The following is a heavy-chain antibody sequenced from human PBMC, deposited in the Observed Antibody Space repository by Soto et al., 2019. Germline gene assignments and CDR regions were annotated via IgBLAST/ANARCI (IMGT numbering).Heavy chain of an antibody. J-gene: IGHJ6*02. CDR2: MNPNSGNT. V-gene: IGHV1-8*01. CDR1: GYTFTSYD. CDR3: ARGNHITMVRGVDYYGMDV. D-gene: IGHD3-10*01. Sequence: QVQLVQSGAEVKKPGASVKVSCKASGYTFTSYDINWVRQATGQGLEWMGWMNPNSGNTGYAQKFQGRATMTRNTAISTAYMEQSSLRSEDTAVYYCARGNHITMVRGVDYYGMDVWGQGTTVTVSS.